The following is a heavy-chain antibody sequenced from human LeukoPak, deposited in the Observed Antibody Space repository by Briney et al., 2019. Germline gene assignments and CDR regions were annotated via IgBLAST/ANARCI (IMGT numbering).Heavy chain of an antibody. CDR2: ISGSGGST. CDR3: AKDRLTYYYDSSAPSGAFDI. J-gene: IGHJ3*02. CDR1: GFTFSSYA. V-gene: IGHV3-23*01. D-gene: IGHD3-22*01. Sequence: PGGSLRLSCAASGFTFSSYAMSWVRQAPGKGLEWVSAISGSGGSTYYADSVKGRFTISRDNSKNTLYLQMNSLRAEDTAVYYCAKDRLTYYYDSSAPSGAFDIWGQGTMVTVSS.